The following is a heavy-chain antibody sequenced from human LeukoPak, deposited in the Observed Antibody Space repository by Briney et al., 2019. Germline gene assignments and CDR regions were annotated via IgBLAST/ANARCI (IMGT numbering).Heavy chain of an antibody. CDR1: GGTFSSYA. V-gene: IGHV1-69*04. J-gene: IGHJ4*02. Sequence: SVKVSCKASGGTFSSYAISWVRQAPGQGLEWMGRIIPILGIANYAQKFQGRVTITADKSTSTAYMELSSLRSEDTAVYYCARLHTTTYCGGDCYPHWGQGTLVTVSS. CDR3: ARLHTTTYCGGDCYPH. D-gene: IGHD2-21*02. CDR2: IIPILGIA.